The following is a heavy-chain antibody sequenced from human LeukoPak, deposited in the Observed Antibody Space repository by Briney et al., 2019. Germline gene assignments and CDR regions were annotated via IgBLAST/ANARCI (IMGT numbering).Heavy chain of an antibody. CDR1: GFSLSRNG. D-gene: IGHD2-15*01. J-gene: IGHJ4*02. CDR2: ILSDGSYE. CDR3: ARDWGAQARRLGYCSGGSCYTPDY. Sequence: GGSLRLSCATSGFSLSRNGMHWVRQAPGQGLEWVAFILSDGSYEYYADSVKGRFTISRDTSRNTLFLQMNSLRTEDTAVYYCARDWGAQARRLGYCSGGSCYTPDYWGQGTLVTVSS. V-gene: IGHV3-30*02.